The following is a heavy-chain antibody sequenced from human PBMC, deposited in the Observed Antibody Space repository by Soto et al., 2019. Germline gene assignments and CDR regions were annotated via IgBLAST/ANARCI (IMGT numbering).Heavy chain of an antibody. CDR2: IYWDDDT. CDR3: AHSPYLYSDYPRYWYFDL. CDR1: GFSLTSGVG. J-gene: IGHJ2*01. V-gene: IGHV2-5*02. Sequence: QITLKESGPTLVKPTQTLTLTCTFSGFSLTSGVGVGWIRQPPGKALEWLALIYWDDDTRYSPSLKSRLTIPNDTSQKLVVLTMTDMDPVVTATYYCAHSPYLYSDYPRYWYFDLWGRGTLVTVSS. D-gene: IGHD4-17*01.